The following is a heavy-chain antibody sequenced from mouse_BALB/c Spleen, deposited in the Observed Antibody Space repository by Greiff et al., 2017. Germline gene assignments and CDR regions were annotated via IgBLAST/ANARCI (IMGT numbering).Heavy chain of an antibody. D-gene: IGHD2-4*01. V-gene: IGHV1-14*01. CDR1: GYTFTSYV. CDR3: ASIYYDYGGFAY. CDR2: INPYNDGT. Sequence: EVKLQESGPELVKPGASVKMSCKASGYTFTSYVMHWVKQKPGQGLEWIGYINPYNDGTKYNEKFKGKATLTSDKSSSTAYMELSSLTSEDSAVYYCASIYYDYGGFAYWGQGTLVTVSA. J-gene: IGHJ3*01.